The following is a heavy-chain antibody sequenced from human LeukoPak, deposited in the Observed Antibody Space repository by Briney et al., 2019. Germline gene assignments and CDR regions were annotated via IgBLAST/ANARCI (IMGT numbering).Heavy chain of an antibody. V-gene: IGHV4-59*01. J-gene: IGHJ5*02. D-gene: IGHD1-1*01. CDR1: GGSFSGYY. CDR3: AREPPTTTGFDP. CDR2: IYYSGST. Sequence: SETLSLTCAVYGGSFSGYYWSWIRQPPGKGLEWIGYIYYSGSTNYNPSLKSRVTISVDTSKNQFSLKLSSVTAADTAVYYCAREPPTTTGFDPWGQGTLVTVSS.